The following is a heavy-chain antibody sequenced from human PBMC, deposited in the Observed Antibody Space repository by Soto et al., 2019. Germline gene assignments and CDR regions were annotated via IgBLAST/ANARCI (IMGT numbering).Heavy chain of an antibody. D-gene: IGHD3-22*01. CDR3: ARAQYYDSSGFDY. CDR1: GGSISSYY. CDR2: IYYSGST. V-gene: IGHV4-59*01. Sequence: SETLSLTCTVSGGSISSYYLSWIRQPPGKGLEWIGYIYYSGSTNYNPSLKSRVTISVDTSKNQFSLKLTSVTAADTAVYYCARAQYYDSSGFDYWGQGTLVTVSS. J-gene: IGHJ4*02.